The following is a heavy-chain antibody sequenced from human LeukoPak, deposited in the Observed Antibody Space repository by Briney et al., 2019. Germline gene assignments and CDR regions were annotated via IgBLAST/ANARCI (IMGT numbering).Heavy chain of an antibody. CDR3: ARRDYYGSGSPDF. CDR1: GFTFHDYG. V-gene: IGHV3-20*04. D-gene: IGHD3-10*01. CDR2: INWNGDRT. Sequence: TEGSLRLSCAASGFTFHDYGMSWVRQSPGKGLEWVSGINWNGDRTGYADSVKGRFTISRDNAKKSLYLQMNSLRAEDTALYYCARRDYYGSGSPDFWGQGTLVTVSS. J-gene: IGHJ4*02.